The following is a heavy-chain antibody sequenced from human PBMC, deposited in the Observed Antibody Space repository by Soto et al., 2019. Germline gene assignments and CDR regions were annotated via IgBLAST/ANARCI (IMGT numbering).Heavy chain of an antibody. D-gene: IGHD3-3*01. J-gene: IGHJ6*02. CDR2: MNPNSGNT. V-gene: IGHV1-8*01. CDR3: ARGDYDFCSGYSRPYYYYGMDV. CDR1: GYTFTSYD. Sequence: QVQLVQSGAEVKKPGASVKVSCKASGYTFTSYDINWVRQATGQGLEWMGWMNPNSGNTGYAQKFQGRVTMTRNTSICTAYMELSSLRSEDTAVYYCARGDYDFCSGYSRPYYYYGMDVWGQGTTVTVSS.